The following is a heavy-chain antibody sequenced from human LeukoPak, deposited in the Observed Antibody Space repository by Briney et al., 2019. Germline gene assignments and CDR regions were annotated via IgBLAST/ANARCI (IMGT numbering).Heavy chain of an antibody. CDR3: AKDSLRTSFSVS. Sequence: GSLRLSCAASGFTVSSNAMSWVRQVAGKGLEWVSGISGSAGSTYYADSVKGRFTISRDNSNNTLYLQMNSLRAEDTAVYYCAKDSLRTSFSVSWGQGILVTVSS. CDR1: GFTVSSNA. D-gene: IGHD3-16*02. J-gene: IGHJ4*02. CDR2: ISGSAGST. V-gene: IGHV3-23*01.